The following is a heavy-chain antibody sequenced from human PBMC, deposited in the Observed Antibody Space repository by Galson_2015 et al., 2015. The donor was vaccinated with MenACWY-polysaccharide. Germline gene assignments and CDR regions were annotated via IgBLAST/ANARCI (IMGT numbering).Heavy chain of an antibody. CDR1: GFTFSSCW. CDR3: ARQPTYYGSG. CDR2: INSDGSST. J-gene: IGHJ4*02. V-gene: IGHV3-74*01. Sequence: SLRLSCAASGFTFSSCWMHWVRQVPGQGLVWVSRINSDGSSTSYADSVKGRFTISRDNAKNTLYLQMNSLRAEDTAVYYCARQPTYYGSGWGQGTQVTVSP. D-gene: IGHD3-10*01.